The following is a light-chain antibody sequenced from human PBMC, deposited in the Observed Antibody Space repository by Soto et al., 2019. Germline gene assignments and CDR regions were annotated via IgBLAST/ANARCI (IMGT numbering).Light chain of an antibody. J-gene: IGKJ1*01. Sequence: AIQMTQSPSSLSASVGYRVTISCRASQGIGNALGWYQQKPGKPPKVLIYGASNLQRGVPSRFSGSGSGTEFTLTITSLQPEDFATYYCQQYNDYSGMFGQGTKVDI. CDR2: GAS. V-gene: IGKV1D-13*01. CDR1: QGIGNA. CDR3: QQYNDYSGM.